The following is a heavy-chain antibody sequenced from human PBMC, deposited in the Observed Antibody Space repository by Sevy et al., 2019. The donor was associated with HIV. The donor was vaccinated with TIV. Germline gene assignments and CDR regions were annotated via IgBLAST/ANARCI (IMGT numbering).Heavy chain of an antibody. Sequence: GGSLRLSCAASGFTFSSYSMNWVRQAPGKGLEWVSSISRSSSYIYYADSVKGRFTISRDNAKNSLYLQMNSLRAEDTAVYYCARDSSSSRYYYYYGMDVWGQGTTVTVSS. CDR3: ARDSSSSRYYYYYGMDV. CDR2: ISRSSSYI. J-gene: IGHJ6*02. D-gene: IGHD6-6*01. V-gene: IGHV3-21*01. CDR1: GFTFSSYS.